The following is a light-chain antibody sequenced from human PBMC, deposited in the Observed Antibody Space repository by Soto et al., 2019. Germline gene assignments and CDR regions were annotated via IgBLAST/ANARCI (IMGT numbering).Light chain of an antibody. CDR1: QSVSSF. J-gene: IGKJ5*01. CDR2: DAS. Sequence: EIVLTQSPATLSLSPGERATLSCRASQSVSSFLTWYQHKPGQAPRLLIYDASNRATGIPARFSGSGSGTAFPPTISRLEPEDFAVYYCHQRRDWPIPFGQGTRLETK. V-gene: IGKV3-11*01. CDR3: HQRRDWPIP.